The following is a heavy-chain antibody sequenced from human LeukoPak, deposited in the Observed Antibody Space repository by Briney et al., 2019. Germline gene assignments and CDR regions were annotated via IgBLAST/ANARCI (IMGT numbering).Heavy chain of an antibody. D-gene: IGHD6-13*01. V-gene: IGHV4-39*01. J-gene: IGHJ4*02. Sequence: SETLSLTCTVSGGSISSSSYYWGWIRQPPGKGREWIGSIYYSGSTYYNPSLKSRVTISVDTSKNQFSLKLSSVTAADTAVYYCARSAPGTVDYWGQGTLVTVSS. CDR2: IYYSGST. CDR1: GGSISSSSYY. CDR3: ARSAPGTVDY.